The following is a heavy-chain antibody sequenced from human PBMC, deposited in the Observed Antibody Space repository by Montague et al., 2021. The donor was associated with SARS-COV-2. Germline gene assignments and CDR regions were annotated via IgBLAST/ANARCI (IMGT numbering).Heavy chain of an antibody. CDR3: AKDRWFGEPSGSFDY. Sequence: TLSLTCSVSGDSISSGTHYWSWIRQPAGKGLEWIGRSYSSGSTNYNPSLKSRVTISVDTSKNQFSLNLSSVTAADTAVYYCAKDRWFGEPSGSFDYWGQGTLVTVSS. D-gene: IGHD3-10*01. V-gene: IGHV4-61*02. CDR2: SYSSGST. CDR1: GDSISSGTHY. J-gene: IGHJ4*02.